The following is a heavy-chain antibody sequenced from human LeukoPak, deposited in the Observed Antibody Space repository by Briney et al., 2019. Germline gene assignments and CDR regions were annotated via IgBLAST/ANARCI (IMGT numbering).Heavy chain of an antibody. CDR1: GFTFSRYW. Sequence: PPGGSLRLSCAASGFTFSRYWMSWVRQAPGKGLEWVANIKEDGSVKYYVESVKGRFTISRDNAKNSLYLQLNSLRAEDTAVYYCARGVVPGASTNWFDPWGQGTLVTVSS. D-gene: IGHD2-2*01. CDR3: ARGVVPGASTNWFDP. V-gene: IGHV3-7*02. J-gene: IGHJ5*02. CDR2: IKEDGSVK.